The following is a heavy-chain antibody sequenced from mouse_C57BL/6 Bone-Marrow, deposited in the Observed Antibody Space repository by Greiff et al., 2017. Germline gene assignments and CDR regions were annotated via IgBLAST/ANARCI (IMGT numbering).Heavy chain of an antibody. CDR1: GYTFTSYW. J-gene: IGHJ2*01. CDR3: ARRKSGTVYFDY. V-gene: IGHV1-64*01. D-gene: IGHD1-1*01. CDR2: IHPNSGST. Sequence: QVQLQQPGAELVKPGASVKLSCKASGYTFTSYWMHWVKQRPGQGLEWIGMIHPNSGSTNYNEKFKSKATLTVDKSSSTAYMQLSRLTSTDSAVYYCARRKSGTVYFDYWGQGTTLTVSS.